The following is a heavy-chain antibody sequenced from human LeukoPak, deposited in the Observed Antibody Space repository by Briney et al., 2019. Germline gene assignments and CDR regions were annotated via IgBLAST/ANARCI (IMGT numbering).Heavy chain of an antibody. J-gene: IGHJ4*02. Sequence: SETLSLTCSVSGGSISGYYWSWIRQPPGKGLEWIGYIYHSGSTYYNPSLKSRVTISVDRSKNQFSLKLSSVTAADTAVYYCAICSSTDFDYWGQGTLVTVSS. CDR2: IYHSGST. D-gene: IGHD2-2*01. CDR1: GGSISGYY. CDR3: AICSSTDFDY. V-gene: IGHV4-59*12.